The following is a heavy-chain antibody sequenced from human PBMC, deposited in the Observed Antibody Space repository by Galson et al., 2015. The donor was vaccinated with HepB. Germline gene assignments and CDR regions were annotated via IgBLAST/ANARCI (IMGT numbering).Heavy chain of an antibody. D-gene: IGHD3-3*01. V-gene: IGHV3-11*01. CDR1: GFTFSDYY. CDR2: ISSSGSTI. CDR3: ARVNSNLEWLLFAWYFDL. Sequence: SLRLSCAASGFTFSDYYMSWIRQAPGKGLEWVSYISSSGSTIYYADSVKGRFTISRDNAKNSLYLQMNSLRAEDTAVYYCARVNSNLEWLLFAWYFDLWGRGTLVTVSS. J-gene: IGHJ2*01.